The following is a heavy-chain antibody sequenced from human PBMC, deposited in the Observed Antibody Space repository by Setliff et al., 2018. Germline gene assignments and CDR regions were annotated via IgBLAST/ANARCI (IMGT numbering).Heavy chain of an antibody. V-gene: IGHV1-8*02. CDR1: GDIFSNSH. D-gene: IGHD5-18*01. CDR3: ARSKVEAAMVKHNWFDP. J-gene: IGHJ5*02. CDR2: VSPDNGRA. Sequence: ASVKVSCKASGDIFSNSHINWVRQATGQGLEWMGWVSPDNGRAGYTQKFQGRVTMTRDTSISTAYMELNSLTSEDTAVYYCARSKVEAAMVKHNWFDPWGQGTLVTVSS.